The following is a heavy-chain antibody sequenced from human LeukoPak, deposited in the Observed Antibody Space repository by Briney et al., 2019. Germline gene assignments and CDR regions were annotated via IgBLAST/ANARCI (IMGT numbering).Heavy chain of an antibody. CDR2: ISNSGST. V-gene: IGHV4-4*07. D-gene: IGHD3-22*01. CDR3: ERGNYYDSRNAFDI. Sequence: SETLSLTCTVSGASISSYYWSWVRQPAGKGLEWIGRISNSGSTNYNPSLKSRVTISVDKSKNQFSLKLTSVTAADTAVYFCERGNYYDSRNAFDIWGQGTLVTVSS. J-gene: IGHJ3*02. CDR1: GASISSYY.